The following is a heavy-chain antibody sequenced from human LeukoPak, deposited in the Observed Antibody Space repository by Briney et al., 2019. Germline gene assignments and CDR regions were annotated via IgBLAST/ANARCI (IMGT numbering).Heavy chain of an antibody. CDR2: IYTSGST. D-gene: IGHD6-6*01. V-gene: IGHV4-4*09. CDR1: GGSISSDY. J-gene: IGHJ6*03. Sequence: SETLSLTCTVSGGSISSDYWSWIRQPPGKGLEWIGYIYTSGSTNYNPSLKSRVTISVDTSKNQFSLKLSSVTAADTAVYYCAKHGIAARRSYYYYMDVWGKGTTVTVSS. CDR3: AKHGIAARRSYYYYMDV.